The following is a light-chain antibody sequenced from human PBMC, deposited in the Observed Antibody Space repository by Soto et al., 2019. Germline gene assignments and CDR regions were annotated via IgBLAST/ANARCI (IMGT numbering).Light chain of an antibody. CDR2: GAS. V-gene: IGKV3-15*01. J-gene: IGKJ1*01. CDR3: QQYYDWPWT. CDR1: QGIISN. Sequence: DTVMTQSPVTLSVSPGERVTLSCRASQGIISNLAWYQQKRGQAPRVLIYGASTRATGVPDRFSGSESGTEFTLTITSLQSEDSAIYYCQQYYDWPWTFGQGTNVEIK.